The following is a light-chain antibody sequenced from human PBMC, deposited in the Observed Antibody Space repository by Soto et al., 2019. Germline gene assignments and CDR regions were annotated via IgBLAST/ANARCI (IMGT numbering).Light chain of an antibody. J-gene: IGKJ1*01. CDR2: GAS. CDR3: HQYSSPPWT. CDR1: QSIASKY. Sequence: EIVLTQSPGTLSLSPGERATLSCRVSQSIASKYLAWYQQRPGQAPRLLIYGASSRFTGIPDRFSGSGSGTDFTLTISRLEPEDFAVYYCHQYSSPPWTFGQGTKVEFK. V-gene: IGKV3-20*01.